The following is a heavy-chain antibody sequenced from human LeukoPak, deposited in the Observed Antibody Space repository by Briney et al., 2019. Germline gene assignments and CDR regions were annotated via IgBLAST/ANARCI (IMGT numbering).Heavy chain of an antibody. Sequence: PSETLSLTCAVYGGSFSGYSWGWIRQPPGKGLEWIGSIYYSGSTYYNPSLKSRVAISVDTSKNQFSLKLSSVTAADTAVYYCASLWFGELSLDYWGQGTLVTVSS. D-gene: IGHD3-10*01. CDR3: ASLWFGELSLDY. CDR2: IYYSGST. J-gene: IGHJ4*02. CDR1: GGSFSGYS. V-gene: IGHV4-39*01.